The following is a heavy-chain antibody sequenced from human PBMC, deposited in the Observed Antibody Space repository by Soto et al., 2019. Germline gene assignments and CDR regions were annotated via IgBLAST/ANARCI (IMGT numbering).Heavy chain of an antibody. CDR2: FDPEDGET. CDR3: ARSYCYSTRCRELYV. V-gene: IGHV1-24*01. J-gene: IGHJ6*04. CDR1: GYTLTELS. D-gene: IGHD2-2*01. Sequence: GSSVKVSCKVSGYTLTELSMHWVRQAPGKGLEWMGGFDPEDGETSDAQKFQGRVTMTGDTSTDTAYMELSSLRSEDTAVYFCARSYCYSTRCRELYVCGKGATVTVSS.